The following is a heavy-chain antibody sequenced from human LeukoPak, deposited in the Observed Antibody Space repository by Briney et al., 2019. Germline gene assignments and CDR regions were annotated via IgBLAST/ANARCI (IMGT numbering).Heavy chain of an antibody. CDR3: ARARYGSGSFYYYYYMDV. V-gene: IGHV3-23*01. Sequence: GGSLRLSCAASGFTFSNYAMSWVRQAPGKGLEWVSTISGSGGSTYYADSVKGRFTISRENAKNSLYLQMNSLRAGDTAAYYCARARYGSGSFYYYYYMDVWGKGTTVTISS. CDR2: ISGSGGST. J-gene: IGHJ6*03. D-gene: IGHD3-10*01. CDR1: GFTFSNYA.